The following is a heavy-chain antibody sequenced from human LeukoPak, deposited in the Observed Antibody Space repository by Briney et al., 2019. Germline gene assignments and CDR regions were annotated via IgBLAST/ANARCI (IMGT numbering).Heavy chain of an antibody. CDR1: GYTFTGYY. CDR2: INPNSGDT. D-gene: IGHD6-19*01. CDR3: ARFGLGKHIEVAGIPFDI. V-gene: IGHV1-2*02. Sequence: ASVKVSCKASGYTFTGYYIHWVRQAPGQGLEWMGWINPNSGDTNYAQKFQGEVTMTRDTSISTAYMELRSLRSDDTALYYCARFGLGKHIEVAGIPFDIWGQGTMVTVSS. J-gene: IGHJ3*02.